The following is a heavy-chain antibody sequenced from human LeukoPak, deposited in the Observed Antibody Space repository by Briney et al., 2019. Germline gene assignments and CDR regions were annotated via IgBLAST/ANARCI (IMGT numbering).Heavy chain of an antibody. CDR3: ARAGYYDSSGYSPHFN. Sequence: GRSLRLSCAASGFTFSSYGMHWVRQAPGKGLEWVAVISYDGSNKYYADSVKGRFTISRDNSKNTLYLQMNSLRAEDTAVYYCARAGYYDSSGYSPHFNWGQGTLVTVSS. CDR2: ISYDGSNK. V-gene: IGHV3-30*03. J-gene: IGHJ4*02. D-gene: IGHD3-22*01. CDR1: GFTFSSYG.